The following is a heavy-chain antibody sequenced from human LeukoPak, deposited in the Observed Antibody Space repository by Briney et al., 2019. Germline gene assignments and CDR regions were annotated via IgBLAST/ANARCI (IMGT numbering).Heavy chain of an antibody. Sequence: GESLKISCKGSGYSFTSYWIGWVRQMPGKGLEWMGTIYPGDSDTRYSPSFQGQVTISADKSISTAYLQWSSLKASNTAMYYCARPRSSCCRKTADAFDIWGQGTMVTVSS. CDR1: GYSFTSYW. V-gene: IGHV5-51*01. CDR3: ARPRSSCCRKTADAFDI. CDR2: IYPGDSDT. J-gene: IGHJ3*02. D-gene: IGHD1-14*01.